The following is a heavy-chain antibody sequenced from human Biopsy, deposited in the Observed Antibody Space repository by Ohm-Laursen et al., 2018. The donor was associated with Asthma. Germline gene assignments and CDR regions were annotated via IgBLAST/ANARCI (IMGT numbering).Heavy chain of an antibody. V-gene: IGHV3-30*03. Sequence: SLRLSCTASGFTFSNYGMHWVRQVAGKGLDWVAVVTCDGISQYYAESVKGRFTIPRDNSRNTLNLQMNSVRPDDTAVYYCARDFGNRYSETHLEYWGQGTLVTVPS. J-gene: IGHJ4*02. CDR3: ARDFGNRYSETHLEY. D-gene: IGHD3-10*01. CDR2: VTCDGISQ. CDR1: GFTFSNYG.